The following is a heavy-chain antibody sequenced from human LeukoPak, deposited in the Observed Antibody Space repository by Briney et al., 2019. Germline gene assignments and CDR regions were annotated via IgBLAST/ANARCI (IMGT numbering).Heavy chain of an antibody. D-gene: IGHD3-22*01. CDR3: ARDGYYYDSSGYDY. J-gene: IGHJ4*02. CDR2: ISYDGSNK. Sequence: GRSLRLSCAASGFTFSSYAIHWVRQAPGKGLEGVAVISYDGSNKYYADSVKGRFTISRDNSKNTLYLQMNSLRAEDTAVYYCARDGYYYDSSGYDYWGQGTLVTVSS. V-gene: IGHV3-30-3*01. CDR1: GFTFSSYA.